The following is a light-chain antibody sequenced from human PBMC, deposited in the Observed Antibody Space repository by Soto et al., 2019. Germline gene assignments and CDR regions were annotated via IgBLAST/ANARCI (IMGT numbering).Light chain of an antibody. J-gene: IGKJ4*01. CDR2: TAY. V-gene: IGKV1-5*03. CDR3: KQYGGYSRPP. Sequence: DIQMTQSPSTLSASVGDRVTITCRASQSISNWLAWYQQKPGKAPKLLIYTAYNLNSGVPSTFSGSGSGPESTLTIIALPPDDFATFHFKQYGGYSRPPFGAGTNVEIK. CDR1: QSISNW.